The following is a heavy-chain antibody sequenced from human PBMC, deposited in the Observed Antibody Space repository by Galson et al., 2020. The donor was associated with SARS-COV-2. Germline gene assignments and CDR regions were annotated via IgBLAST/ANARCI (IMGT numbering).Heavy chain of an antibody. J-gene: IGHJ4*02. D-gene: IGHD3-10*01. CDR2: MHYSGNT. Sequence: SETLYLTCTVSGGSISSSRSFWGWLRQPPGKGLEWLGSMHYSGNTYYNPSLKSQVTISVDTSKDQFSLKLTSVTAADTAVYYCARHAWFGELLAPFDYWGQGTPVTVS. CDR1: GGSISSSRSF. CDR3: ARHAWFGELLAPFDY. V-gene: IGHV4-39*01.